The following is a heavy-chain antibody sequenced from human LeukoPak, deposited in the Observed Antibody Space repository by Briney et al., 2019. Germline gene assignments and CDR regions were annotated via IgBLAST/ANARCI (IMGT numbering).Heavy chain of an antibody. CDR2: IDPNSGGT. J-gene: IGHJ4*02. D-gene: IGHD2-2*01. CDR3: ATSRDCSGTSCYAVFDY. Sequence: GASVKVSCKASGYTFTDYYMHWVRQAPGQGLEWMGWIDPNSGGTDYAQNFQGWVTMTRDTSISTVYMELSRLRSDDTAVYYCATSRDCSGTSCYAVFDYWGQGTLVTVSS. V-gene: IGHV1-2*04. CDR1: GYTFTDYY.